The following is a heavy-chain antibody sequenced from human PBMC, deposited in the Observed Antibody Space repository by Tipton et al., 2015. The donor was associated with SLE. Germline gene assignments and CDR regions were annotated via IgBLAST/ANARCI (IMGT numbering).Heavy chain of an antibody. D-gene: IGHD2-2*03. CDR1: GYTFISYG. Sequence: QSGPEVKKPGASVKVSCRASGYTFISYGISWVRQAPGQGLEWMGWTSGYNGNPNYAEKLQGRVTMTTDTSTSTAYMELRSLRSDDTAVYYCARDGYCSSISCYPNWFDPWGPGTLVTVSS. J-gene: IGHJ5*02. CDR2: TSGYNGNP. CDR3: ARDGYCSSISCYPNWFDP. V-gene: IGHV1-18*01.